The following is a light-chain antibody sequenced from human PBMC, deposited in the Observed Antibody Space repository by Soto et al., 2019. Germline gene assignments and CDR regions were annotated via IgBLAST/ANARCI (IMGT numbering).Light chain of an antibody. J-gene: IGKJ1*01. CDR1: QSISSW. CDR3: QQYNDYSTWT. CDR2: DAS. Sequence: DIQMTQYPYTLSASVGDRVTITCRASQSISSWLAWYQQKPGKAPKVLIWDASSLQRGVPPRFSGSGSGTEFTLTISSLQPDDSATYYCQQYNDYSTWTFGQGTNVDIK. V-gene: IGKV1-5*01.